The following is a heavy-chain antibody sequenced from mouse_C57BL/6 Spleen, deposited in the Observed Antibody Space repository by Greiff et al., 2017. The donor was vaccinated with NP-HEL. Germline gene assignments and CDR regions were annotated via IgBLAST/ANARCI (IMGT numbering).Heavy chain of an antibody. V-gene: IGHV14-4*01. D-gene: IGHD4-1*01. CDR2: IDPENGDT. CDR1: GFNIKDDY. CDR3: LTGGFAY. J-gene: IGHJ3*01. Sequence: EVQLQQSGAELVRPGASVKLSCTASGFNIKDDYMHWVKQRPEQGLEWIGWIDPENGDTEYASKFQGKATITADTSSNTAYLQLSSLTSADTAVYYSLTGGFAYWGQGTLVTVSA.